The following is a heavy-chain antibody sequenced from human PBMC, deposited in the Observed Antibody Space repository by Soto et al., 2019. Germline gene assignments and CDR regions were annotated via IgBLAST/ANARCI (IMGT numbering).Heavy chain of an antibody. CDR1: GYTFTSYA. Sequence: ASVKVSCKASGYTFTSYAIHWVRQAPGQRLEWMGWINAGNGNTKCSQKFQDRVTITRDTSASTAYMELSSLRSEDTAVYYCARALGGWPDYWGQGTLVTVSS. J-gene: IGHJ4*02. D-gene: IGHD2-15*01. V-gene: IGHV1-3*01. CDR3: ARALGGWPDY. CDR2: INAGNGNT.